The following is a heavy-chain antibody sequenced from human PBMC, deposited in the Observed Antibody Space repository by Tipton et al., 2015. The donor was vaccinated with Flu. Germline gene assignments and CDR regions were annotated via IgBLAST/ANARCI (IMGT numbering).Heavy chain of an antibody. CDR2: IYYSGST. J-gene: IGHJ5*02. Sequence: TLSLTCTVSGGSISSGGAYWSWIRQRPGKGLEWIGGIYYSGSTYYNPSLRSRVYISVDTSKNQFSLDLNSVTAADTAVYYCARRDFSNYVSDPKNWFDRWGQGILVTVSS. CDR1: GGSISSGGAY. V-gene: IGHV4-31*03. D-gene: IGHD4-11*01. CDR3: ARRDFSNYVSDPKNWFDR.